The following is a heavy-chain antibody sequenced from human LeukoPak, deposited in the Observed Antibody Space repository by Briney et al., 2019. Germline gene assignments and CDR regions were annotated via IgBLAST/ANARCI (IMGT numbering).Heavy chain of an antibody. V-gene: IGHV1-69*05. CDR3: ARARGYSSSSGLLYYYYYMDV. D-gene: IGHD6-6*01. CDR2: IIPIFGTA. Sequence: SVKVSCKASGGTFSSYAISWVRQAPGQGLEWMGRIIPIFGTANYAQKFQGRVTITTDESTSTAYMELSSLRSEDTAVYYCARARGYSSSSGLLYYYYYMDVWGKGTTVTVS. J-gene: IGHJ6*03. CDR1: GGTFSSYA.